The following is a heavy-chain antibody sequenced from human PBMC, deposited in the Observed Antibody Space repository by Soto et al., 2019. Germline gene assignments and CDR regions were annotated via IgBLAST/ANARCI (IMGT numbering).Heavy chain of an antibody. J-gene: IGHJ6*02. CDR3: ARALGYCISTSCGGMDV. V-gene: IGHV4-59*11. CDR1: GGSISDHY. D-gene: IGHD2-2*01. CDR2: IHNGGST. Sequence: SETLSLTCTVSGGSISDHYYMWIRQSPGKGLEYIGYIHNGGSTNYNPSLKSRVTISVDRSKNQFSLKLSSVTAADTAVYYCARALGYCISTSCGGMDVWGQGTTVT.